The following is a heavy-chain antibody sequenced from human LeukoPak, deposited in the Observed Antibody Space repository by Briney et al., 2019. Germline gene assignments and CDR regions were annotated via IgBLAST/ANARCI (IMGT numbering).Heavy chain of an antibody. J-gene: IGHJ4*02. CDR1: GYTFTNYD. CDR2: MNPNSGNT. D-gene: IGHD6-19*01. V-gene: IGHV1-8*01. Sequence: ASLKVSCKASGYTFTNYDINWVRQATGQGLEWMGWMNPNSGNTGYAQKFQGRVTMARNTSISTAYMELSSLGSEDTGVYYCARGGWPDSFYWGQGTLVTVSS. CDR3: ARGGWPDSFY.